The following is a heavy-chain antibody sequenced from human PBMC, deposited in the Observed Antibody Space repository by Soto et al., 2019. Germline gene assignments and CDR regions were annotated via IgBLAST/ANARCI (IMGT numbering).Heavy chain of an antibody. Sequence: GGSLRLSCSASGFTFSSYAMHWVRQAPGKGLEYVSAISSNGGSTYYADSVKGRFTISRDNSKNTLYLQMSSLRAEDTAVYYCVKVQGSRSYFTAPYYYYGMDVWGQGTTVTVSS. CDR2: ISSNGGST. CDR3: VKVQGSRSYFTAPYYYYGMDV. CDR1: GFTFSSYA. J-gene: IGHJ6*02. D-gene: IGHD3-10*01. V-gene: IGHV3-64D*08.